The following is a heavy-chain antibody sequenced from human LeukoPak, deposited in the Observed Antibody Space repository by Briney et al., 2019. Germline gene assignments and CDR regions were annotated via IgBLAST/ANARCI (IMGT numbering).Heavy chain of an antibody. Sequence: GGSLRLSCAVSGFTFSSYAMSWVRQAPGKGLEWVSAISGSCGSTYYADSVKGRFTISRDNSKNTLYLQMNSLRAEDTAVYYCAKDEGYCSGGSCYYFDYWGQGTLVTVSS. CDR2: ISGSCGST. CDR3: AKDEGYCSGGSCYYFDY. V-gene: IGHV3-23*01. J-gene: IGHJ4*02. CDR1: GFTFSSYA. D-gene: IGHD2-15*01.